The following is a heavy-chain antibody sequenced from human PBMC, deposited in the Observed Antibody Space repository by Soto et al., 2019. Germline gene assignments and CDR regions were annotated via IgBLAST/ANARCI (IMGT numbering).Heavy chain of an antibody. Sequence: PGGSLRLSCAASGFTFSSYAMSWVRQAPGKGLEWVSAISGSGGSTYYADSVKGRFTVSRDNAKNSLYLQMNSLRAEDTAVYYCARVKSGQFFDYWGQGTLVTVSS. CDR3: ARVKSGQFFDY. V-gene: IGHV3-23*01. J-gene: IGHJ4*02. CDR2: ISGSGGST. D-gene: IGHD3-3*01. CDR1: GFTFSSYA.